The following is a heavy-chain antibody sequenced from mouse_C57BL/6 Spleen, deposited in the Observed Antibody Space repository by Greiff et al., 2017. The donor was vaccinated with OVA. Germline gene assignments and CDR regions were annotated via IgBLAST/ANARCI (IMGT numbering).Heavy chain of an antibody. V-gene: IGHV1-39*01. J-gene: IGHJ4*01. CDR2: INPNYGTT. CDR1: GYSFTDYN. D-gene: IGHD1-1*01. CDR3: ALPITTVVATDAMDY. Sequence: EVQLQQSGPELVKPGASVKISCKASGYSFTDYNMNWVKQSNGKSLEWIGVINPNYGTTSYNQKFKGKATLTVDQSSITAYMQLNSLTSEDSAVYYCALPITTVVATDAMDYWGQGTSVTVSS.